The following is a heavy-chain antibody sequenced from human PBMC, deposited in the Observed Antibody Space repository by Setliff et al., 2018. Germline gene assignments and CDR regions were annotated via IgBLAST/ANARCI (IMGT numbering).Heavy chain of an antibody. J-gene: IGHJ4*02. Sequence: PGGSLRLSCAASGFRISFREYWMFWVRQAPRKGLEWVASFIAGDSSTIYADSVKGRFTIFRDISKNTLYLQMNSLRADDTAVYFCAKDRQPDGRWDIDYWGQGTLVTVSS. CDR3: AKDRQPDGRWDIDY. CDR1: GFRISFREYW. D-gene: IGHD1-26*01. V-gene: IGHV3-23*01. CDR2: FIAGDSST.